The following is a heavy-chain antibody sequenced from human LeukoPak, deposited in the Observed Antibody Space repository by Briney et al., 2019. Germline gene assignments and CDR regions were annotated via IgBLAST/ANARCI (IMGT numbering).Heavy chain of an antibody. CDR1: GFTVSSNY. J-gene: IGHJ3*02. Sequence: PGGSLRLSCAASGFTVSSNYMSWVRQAPGKGLEWVSVIYSGGSTYYVDSVKGRFTISKDNSKNTLYLQMNSLRAEDTAVYYCARGQRHSSSWYGPDAFDIWGQGTMVTVSS. CDR3: ARGQRHSSSWYGPDAFDI. V-gene: IGHV3-53*01. D-gene: IGHD6-13*01. CDR2: IYSGGST.